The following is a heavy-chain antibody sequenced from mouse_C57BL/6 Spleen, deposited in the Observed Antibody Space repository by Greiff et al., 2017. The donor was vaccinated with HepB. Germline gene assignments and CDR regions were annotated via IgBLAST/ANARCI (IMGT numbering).Heavy chain of an antibody. CDR1: GYTFTSYG. CDR3: AREGDGGSTGVDD. Sequence: QVQLQQSGAELARPGASVKLSCKASGYTFTSYGISWVKQRTGQGLEWIGEIYPRSGNTNYNEKFKGKATLTADKSSSTAYMELRSLTSEDTAVYYCAREGDGGSTGVDDWGTGTTVTVSS. D-gene: IGHD1-1*01. V-gene: IGHV1-81*01. CDR2: IYPRSGNT. J-gene: IGHJ1*03.